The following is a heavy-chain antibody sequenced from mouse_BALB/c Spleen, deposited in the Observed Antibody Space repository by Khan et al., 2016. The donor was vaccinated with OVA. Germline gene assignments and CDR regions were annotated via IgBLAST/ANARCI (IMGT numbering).Heavy chain of an antibody. D-gene: IGHD1-1*01. V-gene: IGHV1-9*01. J-gene: IGHJ2*01. CDR2: ILPGSGST. CDR3: ARVNSGNRNYCDY. CDR1: GYTFSSYW. Sequence: QVQLKQSGADLMKPGASVKISCKVAGYTFSSYWIEWIKQRPGHGLEWIGEILPGSGSTNCNEKFKGKATFTADTSSNTAYMQLSSLTSEDSAVYYCARVNSGNRNYCDYWGQGTTLTVPS.